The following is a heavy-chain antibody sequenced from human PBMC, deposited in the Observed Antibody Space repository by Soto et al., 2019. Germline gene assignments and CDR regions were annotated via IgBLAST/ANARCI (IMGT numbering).Heavy chain of an antibody. CDR3: ARGRYGDY. J-gene: IGHJ4*02. Sequence: QVHLVQSGAEVKKPGASVKVSCKGSGYGFTTYGITWVRQAPGQGLEWMAWISAHNGNTDYAQNLQGRVTVTIDTSTSTAYMELRSLRSDDTAVYDCARGRYGDYWGQGALVTVSS. V-gene: IGHV1-18*01. CDR1: GYGFTTYG. D-gene: IGHD1-1*01. CDR2: ISAHNGNT.